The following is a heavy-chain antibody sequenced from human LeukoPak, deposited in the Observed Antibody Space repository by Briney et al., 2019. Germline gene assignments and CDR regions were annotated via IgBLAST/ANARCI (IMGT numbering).Heavy chain of an antibody. CDR2: ISTSSTYI. CDR1: GLIVSSNY. CDR3: AREAERGDSSSYYGYYFDY. Sequence: GGSLRLSCAASGLIVSSNYMSWVRQAPGKGLEWVSSISTSSTYIYYADSVRGRFTISRDSAKISLYLQMNSLRAEDTAVYYCAREAERGDSSSYYGYYFDYWGQGALVTVSS. D-gene: IGHD3-22*01. J-gene: IGHJ4*02. V-gene: IGHV3-21*01.